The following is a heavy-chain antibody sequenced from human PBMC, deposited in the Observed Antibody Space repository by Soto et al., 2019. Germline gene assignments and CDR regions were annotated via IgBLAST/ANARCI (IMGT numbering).Heavy chain of an antibody. J-gene: IGHJ4*02. V-gene: IGHV3-30*18. CDR2: MSKDGNDH. Sequence: QRQLVESGGGVVQPGTSLRLSCAASGFSFSNYGMHWVRQAPGKGLEWVAVMSKDGNDHYYADSLKGRFTVSRDNSKNTLYLQMNSLGPEDTAVYYCAKDRWEFTRYFDYWGQGTRVTVSS. D-gene: IGHD1-26*01. CDR3: AKDRWEFTRYFDY. CDR1: GFSFSNYG.